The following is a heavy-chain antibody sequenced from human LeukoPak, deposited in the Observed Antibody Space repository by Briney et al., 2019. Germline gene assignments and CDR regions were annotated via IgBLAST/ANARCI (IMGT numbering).Heavy chain of an antibody. CDR2: IYYSGSA. V-gene: IGHV4-59*01. D-gene: IGHD3-22*01. J-gene: IGHJ4*02. CDR3: ARGYDSTPSYYFDY. CDR1: GGSISSYY. Sequence: SETLSLTCTVSGGSISSYYWSWIRQPPGKGLEWIGYIYYSGSANYNPSLKSRVTISVDTSKNQFSLKLSSVTAADTAVYYCARGYDSTPSYYFDYWGQGTLVTVSS.